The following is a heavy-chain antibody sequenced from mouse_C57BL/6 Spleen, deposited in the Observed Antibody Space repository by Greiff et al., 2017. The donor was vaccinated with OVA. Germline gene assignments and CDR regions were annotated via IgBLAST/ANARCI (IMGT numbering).Heavy chain of an antibody. Sequence: EVQLVESGPGLVKPSQSLSLTCSVTGYSITSGYYWNWIRQFPGNKLEWMGYISYDGSNNYNPSLKNRISITSDTSKNQFFLKLNSVTTEDTATYYCARGDGYFDVWGTGTTVTVSS. CDR2: ISYDGSN. J-gene: IGHJ1*03. CDR1: GYSITSGYY. CDR3: ARGDGYFDV. V-gene: IGHV3-6*01.